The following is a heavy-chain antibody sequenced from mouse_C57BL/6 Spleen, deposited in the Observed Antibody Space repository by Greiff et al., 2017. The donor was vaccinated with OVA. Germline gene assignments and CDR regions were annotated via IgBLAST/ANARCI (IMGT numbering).Heavy chain of an antibody. D-gene: IGHD2-5*01. V-gene: IGHV1-15*01. CDR1: GYTFTDYE. CDR2: IDPETGGT. J-gene: IGHJ3*01. Sequence: VKLVESGAELVRPGASVTLSCKASGYTFTDYEMHWVKQTPVHGLEWIGAIDPETGGTAYNQKFKGKAILTADKSSSTAYMELRSLTSEDSAVYYCTRDYYSNPFAYWGQGTLVTVSA. CDR3: TRDYYSNPFAY.